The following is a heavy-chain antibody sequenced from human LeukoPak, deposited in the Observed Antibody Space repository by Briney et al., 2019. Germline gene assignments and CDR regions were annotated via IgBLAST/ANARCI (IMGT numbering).Heavy chain of an antibody. CDR1: GFTVSSNY. J-gene: IGHJ6*02. CDR3: ARGPNYDFWSGSSSNGMDV. CDR2: FYSGGST. Sequence: GGSLRLSCAASGFTVSSNYMSWVRQAPGKGLEWVSVFYSGGSTYYADSVKGRFTISRDNSKNTLYLQMNSLRAEDTAVYYCARGPNYDFWSGSSSNGMDVWGQGTTVTVSS. D-gene: IGHD3-3*01. V-gene: IGHV3-53*01.